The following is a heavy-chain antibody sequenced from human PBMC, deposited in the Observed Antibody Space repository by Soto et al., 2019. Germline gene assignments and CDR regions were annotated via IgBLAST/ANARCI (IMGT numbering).Heavy chain of an antibody. CDR3: ASWGENGFWSGYDAFDI. CDR2: IIPILGIA. J-gene: IGHJ3*02. CDR1: GGTFSSYT. D-gene: IGHD3-3*01. V-gene: IGHV1-69*02. Sequence: QVQLVQSGAEVKKPGSSVKVSCKASGGTFSSYTISWVRQAPGQGLEWMGRIIPILGIANYARKFQGRVTITADKSTSTAYMELSSLRSEDTAVYYCASWGENGFWSGYDAFDIWGQGTMVTVSS.